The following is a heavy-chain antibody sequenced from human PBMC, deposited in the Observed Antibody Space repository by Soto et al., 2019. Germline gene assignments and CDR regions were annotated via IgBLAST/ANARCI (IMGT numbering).Heavy chain of an antibody. D-gene: IGHD3-16*02. Sequence: QVTLKESGPVLVKPTETLTLTCTVSGFSLSNAKMGVSWIRQPPGKALEWLAHIFSNDEKSYSTSLKSRLTISKDTSKSQVVLTMHNMDPVDTATYYCARMSPSRPSGGIWGIYRLWEALDIWGQGTMVTVSS. CDR2: IFSNDEK. CDR1: GFSLSNAKMG. CDR3: ARMSPSRPSGGIWGIYRLWEALDI. J-gene: IGHJ3*02. V-gene: IGHV2-26*01.